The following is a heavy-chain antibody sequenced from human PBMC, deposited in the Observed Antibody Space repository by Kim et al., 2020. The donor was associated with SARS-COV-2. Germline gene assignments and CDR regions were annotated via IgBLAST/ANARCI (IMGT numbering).Heavy chain of an antibody. CDR1: GGSVSSGSYY. Sequence: SETLSLTCTVSGGSVSSGSYYWSWIRQPPGKGLEWIGYIYYSGSTNYNPSLKSRVTISVDTSKNQFSLKLSSVTAADTAVYYCARDRAAASLFDIWGQGTMVTVSS. CDR2: IYYSGST. D-gene: IGHD6-13*01. CDR3: ARDRAAASLFDI. J-gene: IGHJ3*02. V-gene: IGHV4-61*01.